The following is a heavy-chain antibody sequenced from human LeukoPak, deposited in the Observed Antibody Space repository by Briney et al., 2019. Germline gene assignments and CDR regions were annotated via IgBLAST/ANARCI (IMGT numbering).Heavy chain of an antibody. J-gene: IGHJ3*02. CDR1: GYTFTSYD. V-gene: IGHV1-8*01. CDR3: ARAGYYDSSGDAFDI. D-gene: IGHD3-22*01. CDR2: MNPNSGNT. Sequence: ASVKVSCKASGYTFTSYDINWVRQAPGQGLEWMGWMNPNSGNTGYAQKFQGRVTMTSNTSIRTAYMELSSLRSEDTAVYYCARAGYYDSSGDAFDIWGQGTMVTVSS.